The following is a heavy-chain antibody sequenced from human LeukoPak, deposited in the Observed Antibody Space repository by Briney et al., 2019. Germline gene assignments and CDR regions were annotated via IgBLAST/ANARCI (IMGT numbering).Heavy chain of an antibody. Sequence: GGSLRLSCAASGFTFSDYYMSWLRQAPGKGLVGVSYISSSGSTIYYADSVKGRFTISRDNAKNSLYLQMNSLRAEDTAVYYCARLKGIGTFDCRGKGTLVTVST. CDR2: ISSSGSTI. J-gene: IGHJ4*02. D-gene: IGHD1-26*01. CDR1: GFTFSDYY. V-gene: IGHV3-11*01. CDR3: ARLKGIGTFDC.